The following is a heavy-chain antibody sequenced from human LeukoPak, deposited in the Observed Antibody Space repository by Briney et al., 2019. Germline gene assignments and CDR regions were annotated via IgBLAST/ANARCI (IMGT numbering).Heavy chain of an antibody. J-gene: IGHJ3*01. D-gene: IGHD2/OR15-2a*01. Sequence: PGGSLRLSCAASGFTFSTYWMSWVRQAPGKGLEWVANIKQDGSEKYYVDSVKGRFTICRDNTKNSLSLQMNSLRVEDTAVYYCARGGFYTDPDAFDVWGQGTMVTVSS. CDR3: ARGGFYTDPDAFDV. CDR2: IKQDGSEK. V-gene: IGHV3-7*04. CDR1: GFTFSTYW.